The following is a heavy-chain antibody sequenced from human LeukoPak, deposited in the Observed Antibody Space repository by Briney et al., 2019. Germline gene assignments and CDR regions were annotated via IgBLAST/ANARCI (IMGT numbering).Heavy chain of an antibody. D-gene: IGHD3-3*01. CDR1: GGSVSTSSYY. V-gene: IGHV4-39*01. CDR2: IYYSGNT. CDR3: ARVTSEYYDFWSGPTRHFDY. Sequence: ETLSLTCTVSGGSVSTSSYYWGWIRQPPGRGLEWIGSIYYSGNTYYNPSLKSRVTISVDTSKNQFSLKLSSVTAADTAVYYCARVTSEYYDFWSGPTRHFDYWGQGTLVTVSS. J-gene: IGHJ4*02.